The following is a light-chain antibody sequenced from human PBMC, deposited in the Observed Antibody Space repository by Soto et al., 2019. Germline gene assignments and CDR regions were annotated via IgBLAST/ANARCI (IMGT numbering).Light chain of an antibody. J-gene: IGKJ2*01. V-gene: IGKV3-20*01. Sequence: EIVLTQSPGTLSLSPGERATLSCRASQSVSSNYLAWYQQKPGQAPRLPIYGASSRATGIPDRFSGSVSVTDFTLTISRLEPEDFAVYYCQHYGRSPYTFGQGTKLEIK. CDR3: QHYGRSPYT. CDR1: QSVSSNY. CDR2: GAS.